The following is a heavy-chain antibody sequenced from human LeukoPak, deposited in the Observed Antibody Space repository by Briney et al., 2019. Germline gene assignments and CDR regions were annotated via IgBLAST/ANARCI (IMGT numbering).Heavy chain of an antibody. CDR2: IIPIFGTA. CDR3: ARGSSTPSYYYDSSGYQFDY. J-gene: IGHJ4*02. Sequence: GASVKVSCTASGGTFSSYAISWVRQAPGQGLEWMGGIIPIFGTANYAQKFQGRVTITTDESTSTAYMELSSLRSEDTAVYYCARGSSTPSYYYDSSGYQFDYWGQGTLVTVSS. V-gene: IGHV1-69*05. CDR1: GGTFSSYA. D-gene: IGHD3-22*01.